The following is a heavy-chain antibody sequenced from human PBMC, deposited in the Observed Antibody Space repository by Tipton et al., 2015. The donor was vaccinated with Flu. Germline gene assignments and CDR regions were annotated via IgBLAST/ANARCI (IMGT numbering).Heavy chain of an antibody. CDR1: GGSISSSSYY. Sequence: TLSLTCTVSGGSISSSSYYWGWIRQPPGKGLKWIGSIYYSGSTYYNPSLKSRVTISVDTSKNQFSLKLSSVTAADTAVYYCARLRANYYDSSGYSDYWGQGTLVTVSS. V-gene: IGHV4-39*07. J-gene: IGHJ4*02. CDR2: IYYSGST. CDR3: ARLRANYYDSSGYSDY. D-gene: IGHD3-22*01.